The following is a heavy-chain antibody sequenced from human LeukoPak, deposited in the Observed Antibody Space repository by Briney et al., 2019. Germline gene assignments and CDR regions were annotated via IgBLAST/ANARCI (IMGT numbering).Heavy chain of an antibody. CDR2: ISGSGIST. J-gene: IGHJ5*02. CDR3: AKNMDRITMVRGVTTSPNWFDP. CDR1: GFTFSTYA. Sequence: AGGSLRLSCAASGFTFSTYAMSWVRQAPGKGLEWVSAISGSGISTYYAASVKGRFTISRDNSKNKLYLQMSSLRADDTALYYCAKNMDRITMVRGVTTSPNWFDPWGQGTLVTVSS. D-gene: IGHD3-10*01. V-gene: IGHV3-23*01.